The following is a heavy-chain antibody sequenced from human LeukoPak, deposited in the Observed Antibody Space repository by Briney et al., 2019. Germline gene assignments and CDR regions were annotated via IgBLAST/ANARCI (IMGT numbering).Heavy chain of an antibody. CDR2: ISYDGSNK. D-gene: IGHD1-26*01. Sequence: GGSLRLSCAASGFTFSSYGMHWVRQAPGNGLEWVAVISYDGSNKYYADSVKGRFTISRDNSKNTLYLQMNSLRAEDTAVYYCAKARARTYTSLSYYYGMDVWGQGTTVTVSS. CDR1: GFTFSSYG. J-gene: IGHJ6*02. V-gene: IGHV3-30*18. CDR3: AKARARTYTSLSYYYGMDV.